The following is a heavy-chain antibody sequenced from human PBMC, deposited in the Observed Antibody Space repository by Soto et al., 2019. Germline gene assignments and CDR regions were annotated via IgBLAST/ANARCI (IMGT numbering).Heavy chain of an antibody. CDR3: AKDPLFTTPNWFDP. D-gene: IGHD3-22*01. J-gene: IGHJ5*02. CDR2: IWYDGSNK. CDR1: GFTFSSYG. Sequence: GGSLRLSCAASGFTFSSYGMHWVRQAPGKGLEWVAVIWYDGSNKYYADSVKGRFTISRDNSKSTLYLQMNSLRAEDTAVYYCAKDPLFTTPNWFDPWGQGTLVTVSS. V-gene: IGHV3-33*06.